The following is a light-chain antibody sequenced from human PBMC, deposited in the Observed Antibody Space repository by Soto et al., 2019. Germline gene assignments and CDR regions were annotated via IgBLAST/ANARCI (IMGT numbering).Light chain of an antibody. CDR1: NIGSKS. CDR2: YDS. J-gene: IGLJ1*01. V-gene: IGLV3-21*04. Sequence: SSELTQPPSVSVAPGKTARITCGGNNIGSKSVHWYQQKPGQAPLLVMYYDSDRPSGIPERFSGSNSGNTATLTISRVEAGDEADYYCQVWDGSSDHRVFGTGTKLTVL. CDR3: QVWDGSSDHRV.